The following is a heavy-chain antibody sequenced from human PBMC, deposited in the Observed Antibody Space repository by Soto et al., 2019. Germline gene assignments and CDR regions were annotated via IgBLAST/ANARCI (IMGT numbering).Heavy chain of an antibody. Sequence: QVQLVQSGAEVKKPGASVKVSCKVSGYTLTELSMHWVRQAPGKGLEWMGGFDHEDGETIYAQKFQGRVTMTEDTSTDTAYMELSSLRSEDTAVYYCATLDYYDSSGRYQRGVNDYWGQGTLVTVSS. D-gene: IGHD3-22*01. J-gene: IGHJ4*02. CDR2: FDHEDGET. V-gene: IGHV1-24*01. CDR1: GYTLTELS. CDR3: ATLDYYDSSGRYQRGVNDY.